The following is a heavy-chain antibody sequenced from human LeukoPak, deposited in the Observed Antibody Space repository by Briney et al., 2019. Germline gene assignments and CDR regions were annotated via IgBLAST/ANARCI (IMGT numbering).Heavy chain of an antibody. CDR2: ISYDGSNK. V-gene: IGHV3-30-3*01. Sequence: GGSLRLSCAASGFTFSSYAMHWVRQAPRKGLEWVAVISYDGSNKYYADSVKGRFTVSRDNSENMLYLQMNSLRAEDTAVYYCARGNYGSVPGGYYYGMDVWGQGTTVTVSS. J-gene: IGHJ6*02. CDR1: GFTFSSYA. D-gene: IGHD3-10*01. CDR3: ARGNYGSVPGGYYYGMDV.